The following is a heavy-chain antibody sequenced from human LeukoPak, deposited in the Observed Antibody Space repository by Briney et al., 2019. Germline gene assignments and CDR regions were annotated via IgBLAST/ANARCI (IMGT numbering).Heavy chain of an antibody. D-gene: IGHD3-22*01. CDR2: ISYDGSNK. CDR3: AKADDSSGYYYVLLRLYYFDY. V-gene: IGHV3-30*04. CDR1: GFTFSSYA. Sequence: GGSLRLSCAASGFTFSSYAMHWVRQAPGKGLEWVAVISYDGSNKYYADSVKGRFTISRDNSKNTLYLQMNSLRAEDTAVYYCAKADDSSGYYYVLLRLYYFDYWGQGTLVTVSS. J-gene: IGHJ4*02.